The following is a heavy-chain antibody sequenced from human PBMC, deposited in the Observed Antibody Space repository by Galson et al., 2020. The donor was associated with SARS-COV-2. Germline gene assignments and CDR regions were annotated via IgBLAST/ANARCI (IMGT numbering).Heavy chain of an antibody. CDR2: LSSTSTYI. D-gene: IGHD4-17*01. J-gene: IGHJ2*01. CDR1: GFTFSDHT. CDR3: VRGSMATVFFDL. Sequence: GESLKISCAASGFTFSDHTLSWVRQAPGRGLEWLSSLSSTSTYIYYADSVRGRFTISRDNAKDSVSLQMNSLGVEDSALYYCVRGSMATVFFDLWGRGTLVTDSS. V-gene: IGHV3-21*01.